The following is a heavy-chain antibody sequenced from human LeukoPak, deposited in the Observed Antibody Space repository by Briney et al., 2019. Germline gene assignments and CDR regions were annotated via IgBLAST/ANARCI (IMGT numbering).Heavy chain of an antibody. CDR2: INPSSGST. Sequence: ASVKVSCKASGYTFSSYYMHWVRQAPGQGLEWMGIINPSSGSTSNAQKFQGRVTITADESTSTAYMELSSLRSEDTAVYYCARVGGFGEPNGDYYFDYWGQGTLVTVSS. D-gene: IGHD3-10*01. CDR1: GYTFSSYY. V-gene: IGHV1-46*01. J-gene: IGHJ4*02. CDR3: ARVGGFGEPNGDYYFDY.